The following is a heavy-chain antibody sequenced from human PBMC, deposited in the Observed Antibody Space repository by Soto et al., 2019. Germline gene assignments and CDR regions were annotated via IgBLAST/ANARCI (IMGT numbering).Heavy chain of an antibody. D-gene: IGHD3-16*01. V-gene: IGHV3-23*01. Sequence: GGSLRLSCAASGFTFSSYAMSWVRQAPGKGLEWFSVISGSDDSTYYADSVKGRFTISRDNSKNTLYLQMNSLRAEDTAVYYCARDLGTALDYYYYGMDVWGQGTTVTVSS. CDR2: ISGSDDST. CDR1: GFTFSSYA. CDR3: ARDLGTALDYYYYGMDV. J-gene: IGHJ6*02.